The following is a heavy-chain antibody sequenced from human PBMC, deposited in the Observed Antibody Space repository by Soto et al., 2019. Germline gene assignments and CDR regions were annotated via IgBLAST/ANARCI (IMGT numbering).Heavy chain of an antibody. J-gene: IGHJ4*02. D-gene: IGHD3-16*01. CDR2: IYYSGNT. V-gene: IGHV4-30-4*01. CDR1: GGSTSSDNY. CDR3: AREGGESSDGLYYFDS. Sequence: QVQLQESGPGLVKPSQTLSLTCTVSGGSTSSDNYWSWIRQPPGKGLEWIGHIYYSGNTDYNPSLKSSLAISIDTSKNQFSLKLSSVTAVDTAVYFCAREGGESSDGLYYFDSWGQGSLVTVPS.